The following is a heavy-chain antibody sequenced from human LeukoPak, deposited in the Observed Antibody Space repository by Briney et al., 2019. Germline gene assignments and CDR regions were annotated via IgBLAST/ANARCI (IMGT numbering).Heavy chain of an antibody. V-gene: IGHV3-23*01. CDR2: ISTNGGST. Sequence: GGSLRLSCEASGFTFSSYAMSWVRQAPGKGLEWVSGISTNGGSTSYAGSVKGRLTISRDNPRNMLYMEMNSLRAEDTAVYCCSVMHRYYDGSGYWVQWGQGTLVTVSS. D-gene: IGHD3-22*01. CDR3: SVMHRYYDGSGYWVQ. CDR1: GFTFSSYA. J-gene: IGHJ4*02.